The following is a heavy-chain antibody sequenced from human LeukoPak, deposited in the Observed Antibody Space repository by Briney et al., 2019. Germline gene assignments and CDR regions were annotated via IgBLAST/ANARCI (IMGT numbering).Heavy chain of an antibody. Sequence: SETLSLTCTVSGGSISSYYWSWIRQPPGKGLEWIGYIYYSGSTNYNPSLKSRVTISVDTSKNQFSLKLSSVTAADTAVYYCARSIVVVPAAVQGYYYYYMDVWGKGTTVTVSS. V-gene: IGHV4-59*08. CDR2: IYYSGST. J-gene: IGHJ6*03. CDR3: ARSIVVVPAAVQGYYYYYMDV. CDR1: GGSISSYY. D-gene: IGHD2-2*01.